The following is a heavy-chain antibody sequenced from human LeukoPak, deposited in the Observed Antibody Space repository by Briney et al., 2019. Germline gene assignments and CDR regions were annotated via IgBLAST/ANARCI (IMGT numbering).Heavy chain of an antibody. J-gene: IGHJ6*03. CDR2: MYTSGST. Sequence: SETLSLTCTVSGGSISSYYWSWIRQPAGKGLEWIGRMYTSGSTNYNPSLKSRVTMSVDTSKNQFSLKLSSVTAADTAVYYCARDLVSQTDRWPKDYYYYYMDVWGKGTTVTVSS. CDR3: ARDLVSQTDRWPKDYYYYYMDV. V-gene: IGHV4-4*07. D-gene: IGHD4-23*01. CDR1: GGSISSYY.